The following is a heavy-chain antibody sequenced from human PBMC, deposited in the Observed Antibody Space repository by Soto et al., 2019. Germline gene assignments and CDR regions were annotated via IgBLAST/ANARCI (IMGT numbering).Heavy chain of an antibody. CDR1: GYSFTSYW. Sequence: GESLKISCKGSGYSFTSYWIGWVRQMPGKGLEWMGIIYPGDSDTRYSPSFQGQVTITADKSISTAYLQWSSLKASDPAMYYCARPPLGDSPEGMDAFDIWGQGTMVTVSS. CDR3: ARPPLGDSPEGMDAFDI. V-gene: IGHV5-51*01. J-gene: IGHJ3*02. CDR2: IYPGDSDT. D-gene: IGHD3-10*01.